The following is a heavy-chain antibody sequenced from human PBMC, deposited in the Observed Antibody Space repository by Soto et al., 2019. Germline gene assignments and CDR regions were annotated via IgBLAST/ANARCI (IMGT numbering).Heavy chain of an antibody. Sequence: QVQLVQSGAEVKKPGASVKVSCKASGYTFTGYYMHWVRQAPGQGLEWMGWINPNSGGTNYAQKFQGRVTMTSDTSISTAYMELSRLRSDDTAVYYCARVRYYYDSSGYFGYWGQGTLVTVSS. CDR3: ARVRYYYDSSGYFGY. CDR1: GYTFTGYY. CDR2: INPNSGGT. V-gene: IGHV1-2*02. J-gene: IGHJ4*02. D-gene: IGHD3-22*01.